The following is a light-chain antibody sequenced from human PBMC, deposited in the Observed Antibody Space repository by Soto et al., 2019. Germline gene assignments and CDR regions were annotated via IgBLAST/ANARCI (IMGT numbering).Light chain of an antibody. CDR2: DAS. J-gene: IGKJ5*01. Sequence: EIVLTQAPATLSLSPGERANISCRPSQSVSSYLAWYQQKPGQAPRLLIYDASNRATGIPARFSGSGFGTDFTLTISSLEPEDAAVYYCQQRSNWPPITFGQGTRLEIK. CDR3: QQRSNWPPIT. V-gene: IGKV3-11*01. CDR1: QSVSSY.